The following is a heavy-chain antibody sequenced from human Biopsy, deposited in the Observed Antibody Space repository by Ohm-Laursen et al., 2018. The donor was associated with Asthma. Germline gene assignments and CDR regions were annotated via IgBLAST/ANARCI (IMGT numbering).Heavy chain of an antibody. CDR2: VNTGNGDT. CDR1: GYNFISFA. V-gene: IGHV1-3*04. CDR3: ARTYYDFLTGQVKDVFGV. Sequence: SSVKVSCKTSGYNFISFAIHWVRQAPGQRLEWMGWVNTGNGDTKYSQKFQGRVAITRDTSASTAYMELRSLRSEDTATYYCARTYYDFLTGQVKDVFGVWGQGTMVTVSS. D-gene: IGHD3-9*01. J-gene: IGHJ3*01.